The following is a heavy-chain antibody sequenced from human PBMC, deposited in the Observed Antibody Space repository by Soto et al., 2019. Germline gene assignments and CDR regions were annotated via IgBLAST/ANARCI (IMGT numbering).Heavy chain of an antibody. CDR3: ARDDVLCDGGRCYGVPLDV. Sequence: GESLKISCKGSGYSFTSYWIGWVRQMPGKGLDWMGIIYPGDSDTRYSPSFQGQVTISADKSISTAYLQWSSLKASDTAMYYCARDDVLCDGGRCYGVPLDVWGKGTTVTVSS. V-gene: IGHV5-51*01. CDR1: GYSFTSYW. J-gene: IGHJ6*04. CDR2: IYPGDSDT. D-gene: IGHD2-15*01.